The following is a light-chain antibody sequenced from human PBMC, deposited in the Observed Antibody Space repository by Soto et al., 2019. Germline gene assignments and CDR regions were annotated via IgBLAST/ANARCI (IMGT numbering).Light chain of an antibody. J-gene: IGKJ5*01. CDR2: SSS. CDR1: QSVSSTY. Sequence: ELVLTQSPGTLSLSPGDRATLSCRASQSVSSTYLAWYQQRPGQAPRLLIYSSSSRASGIPARLSGSGSGTDFTLTTSSLEPEDFAVYFCHQRYNWPRVTFGQGTRLEIK. V-gene: IGKV3D-20*02. CDR3: HQRYNWPRVT.